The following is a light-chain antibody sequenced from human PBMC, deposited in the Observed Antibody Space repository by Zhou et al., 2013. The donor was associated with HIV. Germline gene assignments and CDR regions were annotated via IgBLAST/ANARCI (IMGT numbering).Light chain of an antibody. J-gene: IGKJ3*01. CDR1: QDISNY. V-gene: IGKV1-33*01. Sequence: DIQMTQSPSSLSASVGDRVTITCQVSQDISNYLNWYQQKPGKAPKLLIYDASNLETGVPSRFSGSGSGTDFTFTISRLQPEDIATYYCQQYDNLPPFTFGPGTKVGYQT. CDR3: QQYDNLPPFT. CDR2: DAS.